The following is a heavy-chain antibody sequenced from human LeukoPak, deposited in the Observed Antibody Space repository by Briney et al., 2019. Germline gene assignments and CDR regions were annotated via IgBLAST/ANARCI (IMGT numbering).Heavy chain of an antibody. D-gene: IGHD6-13*01. CDR1: GGSFSGYY. J-gene: IGHJ6*03. CDR3: ARLGDPGIAAAYNYYYYYMDV. V-gene: IGHV4-34*01. Sequence: SETLSLTCAVYGGSFSGYYWNWIRQPPGKGLEWIGKINHSGSTNYNPSLKSRVTISVDTSKNQFSLKLSSVTAADTAVYYCARLGDPGIAAAYNYYYYYMDVWGKGTTVTISS. CDR2: INHSGST.